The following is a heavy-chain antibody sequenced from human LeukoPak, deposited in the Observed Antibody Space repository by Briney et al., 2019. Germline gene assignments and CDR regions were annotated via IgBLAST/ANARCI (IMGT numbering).Heavy chain of an antibody. CDR2: IIPIFGTA. CDR1: GGTFSSYA. Sequence: ASVKVSCKASGGTFSSYAISWVRQAPGQGLEWMGGIIPIFGTANYAQKFQGRVTITADESTSTAYMELSSLRSEDTAVYYCARGLNYCDSSGYFDYWGQGTLVTVSS. V-gene: IGHV1-69*13. J-gene: IGHJ4*02. D-gene: IGHD3-22*01. CDR3: ARGLNYCDSSGYFDY.